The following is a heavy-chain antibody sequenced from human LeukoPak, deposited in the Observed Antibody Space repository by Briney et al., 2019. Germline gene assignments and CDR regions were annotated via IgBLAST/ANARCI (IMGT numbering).Heavy chain of an antibody. CDR1: GDFITASY. J-gene: IGHJ4*02. V-gene: IGHV4-59*01. CDR2: VYYSGST. CDR3: ATNTGTVFDY. D-gene: IGHD7-27*01. Sequence: PSETLSFTCTVSGDFITASYWSWIRQPPGKGLEWIGYVYYSGSTEYNPSLRSRVTISLEMSKHQFSLNVTSVTAADTAVYYCATNTGTVFDYWGQGALVTVSS.